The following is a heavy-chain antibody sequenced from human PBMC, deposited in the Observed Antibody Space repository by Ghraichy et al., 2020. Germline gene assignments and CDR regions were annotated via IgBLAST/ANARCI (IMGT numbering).Heavy chain of an antibody. CDR2: INHSGST. D-gene: IGHD3-22*01. CDR3: ARRFRYYYDSSGYFGYYYYYGMDV. V-gene: IGHV4-34*01. J-gene: IGHJ6*02. Sequence: SETLSLTCAVYGGSFSGYYWSWIRQPPGKGLEWIGEINHSGSTNYNPSLKSRVTISVDTSKNQFSLKLSSVTAADTAVYYCARRFRYYYDSSGYFGYYYYYGMDVWGQGTTVTVSS. CDR1: GGSFSGYY.